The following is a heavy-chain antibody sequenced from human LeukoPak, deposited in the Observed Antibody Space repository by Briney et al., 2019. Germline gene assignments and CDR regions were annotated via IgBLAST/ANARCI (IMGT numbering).Heavy chain of an antibody. CDR2: INPNSGGT. Sequence: ASVKVSCKASGYTFTGYYMHWVRQAPGQGLEWMGWINPNSGGTNYAQKFQGRVTMTRDTSISTAYMELSRLRSDDTAVYYCATQNYYDSSGYSWSRYYYYYMDVWGKGTTVTVSS. V-gene: IGHV1-2*02. D-gene: IGHD3-22*01. J-gene: IGHJ6*03. CDR1: GYTFTGYY. CDR3: ATQNYYDSSGYSWSRYYYYYMDV.